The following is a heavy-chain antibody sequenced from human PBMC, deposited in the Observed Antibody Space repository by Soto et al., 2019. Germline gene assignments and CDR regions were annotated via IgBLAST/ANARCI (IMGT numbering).Heavy chain of an antibody. D-gene: IGHD3-22*01. J-gene: IGHJ6*02. CDR1: GFALSTSGMC. CDR2: IDWDDDK. CDR3: ARTYYDSSGYYYYYGMDV. Sequence: SGPTRVNPTQTLTLTCTFSGFALSTSGMCVSWIRQPPGKALEWLALIDWDDDKYYSTSLKTRLTISKDTSKNQVVLTMTNMDPVDTATYYCARTYYDSSGYYYYYGMDVWGQGTTVTVSS. V-gene: IGHV2-70*01.